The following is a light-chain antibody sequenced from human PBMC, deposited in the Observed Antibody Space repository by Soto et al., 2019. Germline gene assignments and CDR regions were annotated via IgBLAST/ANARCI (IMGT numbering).Light chain of an antibody. J-gene: IGLJ2*01. V-gene: IGLV2-14*03. CDR2: NVN. CDR3: SSYTTTNTVV. Sequence: QSALTQVASVSGSPGQSITISCTGTSSDVGGYDYVSWYLQHPGKAPKLMIYNVNYRPSGVSDRFSGSKSGDTASLPISGLQAEDEANYYSSSYTTTNTVVFGGGTKLTVL. CDR1: SSDVGGYDY.